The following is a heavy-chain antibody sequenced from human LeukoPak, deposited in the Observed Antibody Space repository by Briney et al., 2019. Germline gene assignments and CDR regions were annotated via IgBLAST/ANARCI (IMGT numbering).Heavy chain of an antibody. Sequence: PSETLSLTCAVYGGSSSGYYWSWIRQPPGKGLEWIGEINHSGSTNYNPSLKSRVTISVDTSKNQFSLKLSSVTAADTAVYYCARGQRIYYGSGSYYKPLADYWGQGTLVTVSS. CDR2: INHSGST. CDR3: ARGQRIYYGSGSYYKPLADY. D-gene: IGHD3-10*01. J-gene: IGHJ4*02. V-gene: IGHV4-34*01. CDR1: GGSSSGYY.